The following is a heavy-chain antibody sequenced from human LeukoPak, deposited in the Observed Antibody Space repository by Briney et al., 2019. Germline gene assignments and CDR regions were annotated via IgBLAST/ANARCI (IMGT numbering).Heavy chain of an antibody. CDR2: IKQDGSEK. V-gene: IGHV3-7*01. J-gene: IGHJ5*02. D-gene: IGHD5-18*01. CDR1: GFTFSSYW. CDR3: ARDVGDVDTAMVTWVAPNWFDP. Sequence: SGGSLRLSCAASGFTFSSYWMSWVRQAPGKGLEWVANIKQDGSEKYYVDSVKGRFTISRDNAKNSLYLQMNSLRAEDTAVYYCARDVGDVDTAMVTWVAPNWFDPWGQGTLVTVSS.